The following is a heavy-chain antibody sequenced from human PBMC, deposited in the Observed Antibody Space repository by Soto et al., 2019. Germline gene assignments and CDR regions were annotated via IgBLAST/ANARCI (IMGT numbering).Heavy chain of an antibody. Sequence: QLQLQESGPGLVKPSETLSLTCTVSGGSISSSSYYWGWIRQPPGKGLEWIGSIYYSGSTYYNPALRSGVTIPVDPSKNRFSLKLGSVTAAATAVYYWARLSVMRVRTSHSFGDYWGQGTLVTVSS. D-gene: IGHD2-21*01. J-gene: IGHJ4*02. CDR3: ARLSVMRVRTSHSFGDY. V-gene: IGHV4-39*01. CDR2: IYYSGST. CDR1: GGSISSSSYY.